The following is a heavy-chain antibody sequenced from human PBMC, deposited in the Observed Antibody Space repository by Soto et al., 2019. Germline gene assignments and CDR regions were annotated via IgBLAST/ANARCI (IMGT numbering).Heavy chain of an antibody. CDR1: GYSFSSYW. CDR2: IYPDDFDT. CDR3: ARHWPQLPLNL. V-gene: IGHV5-51*01. D-gene: IGHD2-2*01. Sequence: GESLKISCKGSGYSFSSYWIGWVRQVPGKGLEWMGIIYPDDFDTRYSPSFQGQVTISADKSISTAYLQWNSLKASGTAIYYCARHWPQLPLNLWGQGTLVTVSS. J-gene: IGHJ4*02.